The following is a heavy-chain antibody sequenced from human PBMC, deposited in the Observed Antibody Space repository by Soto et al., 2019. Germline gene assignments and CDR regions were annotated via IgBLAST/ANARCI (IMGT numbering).Heavy chain of an antibody. Sequence: EVQLMESGGGLVQPGGSLRLSCAGSGFTFSLPWMHWVRQVPGKGLVWVSHINGDGRTTTYADSVKGRFTISRDNAKNTLYLQMNSLRDEDTAVYYCTTEFGAGGHSLGYDYWGQGTLVTVSS. CDR3: TTEFGAGGHSLGYDY. D-gene: IGHD2-21*02. CDR1: GFTFSLPW. CDR2: INGDGRTT. J-gene: IGHJ4*02. V-gene: IGHV3-74*01.